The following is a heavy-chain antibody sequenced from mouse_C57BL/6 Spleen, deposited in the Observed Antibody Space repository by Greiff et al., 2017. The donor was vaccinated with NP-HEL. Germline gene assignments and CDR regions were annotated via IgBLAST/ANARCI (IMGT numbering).Heavy chain of an antibody. Sequence: VQLQQSGAELVRPGASVKLSCTASGFNIKDDYMHWVKQRPEQGLEWIGWIDPENGDTEYASKFQGKATITADTSSNPAYLQLSSLTSEDTAVYYCTTTLLDRGGFAYWGQGTLVTVSA. V-gene: IGHV14-4*01. CDR3: TTTLLDRGGFAY. CDR1: GFNIKDDY. J-gene: IGHJ3*01. CDR2: IDPENGDT. D-gene: IGHD2-1*01.